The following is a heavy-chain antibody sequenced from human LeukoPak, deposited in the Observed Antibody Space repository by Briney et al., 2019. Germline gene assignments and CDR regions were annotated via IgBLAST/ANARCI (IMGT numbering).Heavy chain of an antibody. J-gene: IGHJ4*02. CDR1: GGSISSYY. CDR3: ARRNYYGSGSYLHY. Sequence: SETLSLTCTVSGGSISSYYWGWIRQPPGKGLEWIGSIYYSGSTYYNPSLKSRVTISVDTSKNQFSLKLSSVTAADTAVYYCARRNYYGSGSYLHYWGQGTLVTVSS. CDR2: IYYSGST. D-gene: IGHD3-10*01. V-gene: IGHV4-39*01.